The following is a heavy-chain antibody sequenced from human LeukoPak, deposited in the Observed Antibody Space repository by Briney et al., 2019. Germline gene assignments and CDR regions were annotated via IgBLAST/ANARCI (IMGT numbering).Heavy chain of an antibody. CDR2: ISGSAATT. CDR3: ARGPLPAAPTFFDY. CDR1: GFTFSTYG. Sequence: GGTLRLSCAASGFTFSTYGMTWVRQAPGKGLEWVSAISGSAATTFYADSVKGRFTISRDNSKNTLYLQMNSLRAEDTAVYYCARGPLPAAPTFFDYWGQGTLVTVSS. V-gene: IGHV3-23*01. J-gene: IGHJ4*02. D-gene: IGHD2-2*01.